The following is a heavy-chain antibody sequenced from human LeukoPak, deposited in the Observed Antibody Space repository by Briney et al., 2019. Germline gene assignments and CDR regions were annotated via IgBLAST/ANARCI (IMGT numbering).Heavy chain of an antibody. V-gene: IGHV4-34*01. CDR2: INHSGST. J-gene: IGHJ4*02. Sequence: SETLSLTCAVYGGSFSGYYWSWIRQPPGKGLEWIGEINHSGSTKYNPSLKSRVTISVDTSKNQFSLKLSSVTAADTAVYYCATRLRYDILTGYLKGAFDYWGQGTLVTVSS. D-gene: IGHD3-9*01. CDR3: ATRLRYDILTGYLKGAFDY. CDR1: GGSFSGYY.